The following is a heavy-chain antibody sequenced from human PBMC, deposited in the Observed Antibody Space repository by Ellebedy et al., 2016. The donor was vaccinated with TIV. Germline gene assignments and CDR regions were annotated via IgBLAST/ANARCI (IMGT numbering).Heavy chain of an antibody. CDR2: ISFDGNKK. CDR3: ARDYISGIYRNWFDP. D-gene: IGHD3-16*01. V-gene: IGHV3-30*03. CDR1: GFSFSNYG. J-gene: IGHJ5*02. Sequence: GESLKISXAASGFSFSNYGMQWVRQAPGKGLEWVAVISFDGNKKYYGDSVKGRFAVSRDNSKNTLYMQMNSLGIEDTAVYYCARDYISGIYRNWFDPWGQGMLVTVSS.